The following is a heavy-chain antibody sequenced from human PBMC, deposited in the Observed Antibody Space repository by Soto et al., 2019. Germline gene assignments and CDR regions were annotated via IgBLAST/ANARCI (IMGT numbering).Heavy chain of an antibody. Sequence: SETLFLTYTVSGGSVSSGSYYWSWNRQPPGKGLEWIGYIYYSGSTNYNPSLKSRVTISVDTSKNQFSLKLSSVTAADTAVYYCARTMVGARAGYFDYWGRGTLVTVSS. CDR3: ARTMVGARAGYFDY. V-gene: IGHV4-61*01. D-gene: IGHD1-26*01. CDR2: IYYSGST. J-gene: IGHJ4*02. CDR1: GGSVSSGSYY.